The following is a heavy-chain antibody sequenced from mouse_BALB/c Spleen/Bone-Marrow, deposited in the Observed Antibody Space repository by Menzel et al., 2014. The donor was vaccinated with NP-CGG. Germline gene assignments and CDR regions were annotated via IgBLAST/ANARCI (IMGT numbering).Heavy chain of an antibody. CDR3: ARELGAWFAY. CDR1: GFSLTSYG. J-gene: IGHJ3*01. Sequence: VQLVESGPGLVAPSQSLSITCTVSGFSLTSYGVHWVRQPPGKGLEWLGIIWAGGNTNYNSALMSRLSISKDNSKSQVFLKMNSLQTDGTAMYHCARELGAWFAYWGQGTLVTVSA. D-gene: IGHD4-1*01. CDR2: IWAGGNT. V-gene: IGHV2-9*02.